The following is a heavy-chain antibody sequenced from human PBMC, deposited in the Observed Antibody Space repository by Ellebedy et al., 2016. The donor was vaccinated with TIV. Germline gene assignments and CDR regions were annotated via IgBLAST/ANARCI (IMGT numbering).Heavy chain of an antibody. CDR1: GGSFSGYY. D-gene: IGHD3-9*01. CDR3: ARVTRDILTGYCFDY. V-gene: IGHV4-34*01. J-gene: IGHJ4*02. Sequence: SETLSLXXAVYGGSFSGYYWSWIRQPPGKGLEWIGEINHSGSTNYNPSLKSRVTISVDTSKNQFSLKLSSVTAADTAVYYCARVTRDILTGYCFDYWGQGTLVTVSS. CDR2: INHSGST.